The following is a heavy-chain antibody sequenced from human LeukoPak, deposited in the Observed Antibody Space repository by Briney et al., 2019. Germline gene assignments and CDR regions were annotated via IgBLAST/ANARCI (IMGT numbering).Heavy chain of an antibody. V-gene: IGHV7-4-1*02. J-gene: IGHJ6*03. CDR2: INTNTGNP. CDR3: ATRYRGSHHYYMDV. D-gene: IGHD1-26*01. Sequence: ASVKVSCKASGYTFTNYYMHWVRQAPGQGLEWLGWINTNTGNPTYGQGFTGRFVFSMDTSVSTAYLQISSLKAEDTAVYYCATRYRGSHHYYMDVWGKGTTVIVSS. CDR1: GYTFTNYY.